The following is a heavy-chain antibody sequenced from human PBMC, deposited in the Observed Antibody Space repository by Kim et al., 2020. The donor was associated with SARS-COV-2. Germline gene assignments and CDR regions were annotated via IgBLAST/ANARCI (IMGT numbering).Heavy chain of an antibody. Sequence: GGSLRLSCAASGFTFSGSAMHWVRQASGKGLEWVGRIRSKANSYATAYAASVKGRFTISRDDSKNTAYLQMNSLKTEDTAVYYCTRHESYYYGMDVWGQGTTVTVSS. J-gene: IGHJ6*02. V-gene: IGHV3-73*01. CDR1: GFTFSGSA. CDR3: TRHESYYYGMDV. CDR2: IRSKANSYAT.